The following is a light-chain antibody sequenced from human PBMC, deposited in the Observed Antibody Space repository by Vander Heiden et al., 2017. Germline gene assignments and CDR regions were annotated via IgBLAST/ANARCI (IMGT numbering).Light chain of an antibody. CDR1: DSNIGAGYT. Sequence: QSVLTQPPTVSGAPGQRDTISCTGSDSNIGAGYTVHWYQRLPGTAPKRLIYDNYNRPAGVPDRFSGFNSGISASLAITELQAADEADYYCQSFDSGLTVFGGGTKVTVL. CDR3: QSFDSGLTV. CDR2: DNY. J-gene: IGLJ2*01. V-gene: IGLV1-40*01.